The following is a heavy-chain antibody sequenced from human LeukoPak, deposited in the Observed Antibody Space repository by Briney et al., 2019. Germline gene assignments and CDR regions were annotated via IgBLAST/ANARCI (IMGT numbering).Heavy chain of an antibody. D-gene: IGHD3-22*01. CDR2: IYYSGST. Sequence: SETLSLTCTVSGGSISSGSYYWSCIRQPPGKGLECIGYIYYSGSTNYNPSLKSRVTISVDTSKNQFSLKLSSVTAADTAVYYCARHSVESYYYDSSGYSGAFDIWGQGTMVTVSS. V-gene: IGHV4-61*01. CDR3: ARHSVESYYYDSSGYSGAFDI. J-gene: IGHJ3*02. CDR1: GGSISSGSYY.